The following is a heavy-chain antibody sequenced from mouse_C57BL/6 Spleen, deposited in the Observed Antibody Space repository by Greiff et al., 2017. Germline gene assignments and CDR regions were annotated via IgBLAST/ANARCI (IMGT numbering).Heavy chain of an antibody. V-gene: IGHV1-59*01. Sequence: QVQLQQPGAELVRPGTSVKLSCKASGYTFTSYWMHWVKQRPGQGLEWIGVIDPSDSYTNYNQKFKGKATLTVDTSSSTAYMQLSSLTSEDSAVYYCARSPSTYWGQGTTLTVSS. J-gene: IGHJ2*01. CDR2: IDPSDSYT. CDR3: ARSPSTY. CDR1: GYTFTSYW.